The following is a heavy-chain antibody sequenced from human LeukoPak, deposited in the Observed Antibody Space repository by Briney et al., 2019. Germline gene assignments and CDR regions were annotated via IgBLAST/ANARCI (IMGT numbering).Heavy chain of an antibody. J-gene: IGHJ3*02. D-gene: IGHD3-22*01. Sequence: PSETLSLTCTVSGASISNFHWSWIRQPPGKGLEWIGYIYDSGSTNYNPSLKSRVTISVDTSKNQFSLKLSSVTAADTAVYYCACLTTADAFDIWGQGTMVTVSS. CDR2: IYDSGST. CDR1: GASISNFH. V-gene: IGHV4-59*01. CDR3: ACLTTADAFDI.